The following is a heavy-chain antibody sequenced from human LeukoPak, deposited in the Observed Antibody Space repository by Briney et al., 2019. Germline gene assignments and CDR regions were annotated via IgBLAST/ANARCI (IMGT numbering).Heavy chain of an antibody. CDR1: GFTFSSYG. Sequence: GGSLRLSCAASGFTFSSYGMHWVRQAPRKGLVWVSRISTDGYTTDYADFVQGRFTASRDNTKNTWSLEMNSLRAEDTAVYYCVVGGSPGYWGQGTLVTVSS. V-gene: IGHV3-74*01. J-gene: IGHJ4*02. CDR2: ISTDGYTT. CDR3: VVGGSPGY. D-gene: IGHD2-15*01.